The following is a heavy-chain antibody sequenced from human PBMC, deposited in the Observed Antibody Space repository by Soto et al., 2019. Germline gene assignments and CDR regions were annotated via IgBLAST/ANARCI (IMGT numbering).Heavy chain of an antibody. CDR3: ARARGGGSFDY. V-gene: IGHV4-30-4*01. Sequence: QVQLQESGPGLVKPSQTLSLTCTVSGGSISSGDYYWSWIRQPPGKGLEWIGYIYYSGSTYYNPSLKSRRTISVATSKHQFSLKLSSVTAADAAVYDCARARGGGSFDYWGQGTLVTVSS. CDR2: IYYSGST. CDR1: GGSISSGDYY. J-gene: IGHJ4*02. D-gene: IGHD3-10*01.